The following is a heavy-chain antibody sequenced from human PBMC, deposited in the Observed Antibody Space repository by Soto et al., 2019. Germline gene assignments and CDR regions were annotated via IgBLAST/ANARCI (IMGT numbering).Heavy chain of an antibody. D-gene: IGHD3-3*01. CDR1: GGSIRSGDYY. CDR3: ARTSIGDDFWGGYYYYYYYYGMDV. J-gene: IGHJ6*02. V-gene: IGHV4-30-4*01. Sequence: SETLSLTCTVSGGSIRSGDYYWSWIRQPPGKGLESIGYIYYSGSTYYNPSLKSRVTISVDTSKNQFSLKLSSVTAADTAVYYCARTSIGDDFWGGYYYYYYYYGMDVWGQGTTVTVSS. CDR2: IYYSGST.